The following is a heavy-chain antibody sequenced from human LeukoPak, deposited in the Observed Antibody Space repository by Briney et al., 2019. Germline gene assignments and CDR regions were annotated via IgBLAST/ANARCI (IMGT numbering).Heavy chain of an antibody. V-gene: IGHV3-30*04. J-gene: IGHJ6*02. CDR3: ARDEEAGGLDV. Sequence: AGGSLRLSCAASGFTFVAYSMHWVRQAPGKGLEWVAVMSYDEAKKYYADSVKGRFTVSRDNSKNTLYLEMDSLTEDDTAVYFCARDEEAGGLDVWGQGTTVTVSS. CDR1: GFTFVAYS. D-gene: IGHD3-10*01. CDR2: MSYDEAKK.